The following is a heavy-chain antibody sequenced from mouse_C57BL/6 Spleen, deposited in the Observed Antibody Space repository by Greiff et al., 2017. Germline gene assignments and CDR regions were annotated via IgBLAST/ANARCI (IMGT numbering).Heavy chain of an antibody. CDR1: GFTFSDAW. D-gene: IGHD2-3*01. J-gene: IGHJ4*01. CDR3: TRHDGYYGNAMDY. Sequence: EVHLVESGGGLVQPGGSMKLSCAASGFTFSDAWMDWVRQSPEKGLEWVAEIRNKANNHATYYAESVKGRFTISRDDSNSSVYLQMNSLRAEDTGIYYCTRHDGYYGNAMDYWGQGTSVTVSS. CDR2: IRNKANNHAT. V-gene: IGHV6-6*01.